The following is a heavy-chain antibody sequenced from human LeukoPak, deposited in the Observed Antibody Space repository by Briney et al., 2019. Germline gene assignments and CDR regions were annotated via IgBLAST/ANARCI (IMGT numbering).Heavy chain of an antibody. Sequence: SETLSLTCTVSGGSISSYYWSWIRQPPGKGLEWIGYIYYSGSTNYNPSLKSRVTISVDTSKNQFSLKLSSMTAADTAVYYCARGGIAAAHPFDYWGQGTLVTVSS. CDR1: GGSISSYY. J-gene: IGHJ4*02. CDR3: ARGGIAAAHPFDY. D-gene: IGHD6-13*01. V-gene: IGHV4-59*01. CDR2: IYYSGST.